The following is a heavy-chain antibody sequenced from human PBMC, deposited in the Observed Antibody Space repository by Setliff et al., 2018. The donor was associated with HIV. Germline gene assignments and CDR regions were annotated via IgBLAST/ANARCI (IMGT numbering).Heavy chain of an antibody. J-gene: IGHJ6*02. Sequence: SVKVSCKSSGGAFRRYGFTWVRHAPGQGLEWMGRIIPVLGMVNYAEQFQGRVTITADESTTTVYMAIKSLRSEDTAVYYCAGASVGGPDRYYYEHGMDVWGQGTTVTVSS. CDR2: IIPVLGMV. CDR1: GGAFRRYG. V-gene: IGHV1-69*04. CDR3: AGASVGGPDRYYYEHGMDV. D-gene: IGHD6-19*01.